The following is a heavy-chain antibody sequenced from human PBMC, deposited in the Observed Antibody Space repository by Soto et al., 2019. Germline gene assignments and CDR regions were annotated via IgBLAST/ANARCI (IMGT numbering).Heavy chain of an antibody. J-gene: IGHJ3*02. Sequence: ASVKVSCKASVGTFSSYTISWVRQAPGQGLEWMGRIIPILGIANYAQKFQGRVTITADKSTSTAYMELSSLRSEDTAVYYCARGGGLEPPGAFDIWGQGTMVTVSS. V-gene: IGHV1-69*02. CDR3: ARGGGLEPPGAFDI. D-gene: IGHD1-1*01. CDR2: IIPILGIA. CDR1: VGTFSSYT.